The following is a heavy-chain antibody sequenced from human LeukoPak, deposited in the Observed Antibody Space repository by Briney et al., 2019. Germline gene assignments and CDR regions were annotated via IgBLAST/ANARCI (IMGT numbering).Heavy chain of an antibody. CDR2: FDPEDGET. J-gene: IGHJ4*02. D-gene: IGHD3-9*01. CDR3: ATGLSYYDILTGYRD. V-gene: IGHV1-24*01. Sequence: ASVKVSCKVSGYTLTELSMHWVRQAPGKGLGWMGGFDPEDGETIYAQKFQGRVTMTEDTSTDTAYMELSSLRSEDTAVYYCATGLSYYDILTGYRDWGQGTLVTVSS. CDR1: GYTLTELS.